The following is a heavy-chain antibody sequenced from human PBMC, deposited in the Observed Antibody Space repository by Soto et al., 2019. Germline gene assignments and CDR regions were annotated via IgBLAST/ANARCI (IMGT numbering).Heavy chain of an antibody. CDR1: GGSFSGYY. CDR2: INHSGST. D-gene: IGHD3-10*01. Sequence: SETLSPTCAVYGGSFSGYYWSWIRQPPGKGLEWSGEINHSGSTYYNPSLKSRGTITVDTSKNQFSLKLSSVTAADTAVYYCARVVMVRGVIITWAVGYLDSWGQGTLVTVSS. J-gene: IGHJ4*02. CDR3: ARVVMVRGVIITWAVGYLDS. V-gene: IGHV4-34*01.